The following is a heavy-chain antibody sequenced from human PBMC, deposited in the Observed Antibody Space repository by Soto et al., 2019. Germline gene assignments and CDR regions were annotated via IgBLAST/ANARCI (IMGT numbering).Heavy chain of an antibody. D-gene: IGHD3-3*01. Sequence: QVQLQESGPGLVKPSQTLSLTCTVSGGSISSGGYSWSWIRQHPGKGLEWIGYIYYSGSTYYNPSLKSRVTISVDTSKNQFSLKLSSVTAADTAVYYCARDTGSLYYDFWSGTDYGMDVWGQGTTVTVSS. CDR3: ARDTGSLYYDFWSGTDYGMDV. CDR1: GGSISSGGYS. CDR2: IYYSGST. V-gene: IGHV4-31*03. J-gene: IGHJ6*02.